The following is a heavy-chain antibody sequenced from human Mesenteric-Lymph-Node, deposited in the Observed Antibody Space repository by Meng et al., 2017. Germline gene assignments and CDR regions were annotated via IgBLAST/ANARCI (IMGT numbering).Heavy chain of an antibody. J-gene: IGHJ5*02. Sequence: QVPLQESGSGLVSPSQNLSLTFAVSGDSITSGDYSWSWIRQPPGKGLEWIGYIYHGVNIYYTPSLRSRVTISVDKSRNQFSLKLTPVSAADTAVYYCVRDTRRGGGWFDPWGQGPLVTVSS. D-gene: IGHD3-10*01. CDR3: VRDTRRGGGWFDP. V-gene: IGHV4-30-2*01. CDR2: IYHGVNI. CDR1: GDSITSGDYS.